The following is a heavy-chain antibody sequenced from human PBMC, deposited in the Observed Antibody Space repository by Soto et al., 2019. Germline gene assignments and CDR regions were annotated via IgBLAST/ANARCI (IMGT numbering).Heavy chain of an antibody. Sequence: QVQLVQSGAEVKKPGSSVKVSCKASGGTFSSYAISWVRQAPGQGLEWMGGIIPIFGTANYAQTFQGRVTITADESTSTADMELSSLRSEDTAVYYCARDRYSDSSGYYSAPSWLDPWGQGTMFTGSS. J-gene: IGHJ5*02. CDR2: IIPIFGTA. D-gene: IGHD3-22*01. CDR3: ARDRYSDSSGYYSAPSWLDP. CDR1: GGTFSSYA. V-gene: IGHV1-69*01.